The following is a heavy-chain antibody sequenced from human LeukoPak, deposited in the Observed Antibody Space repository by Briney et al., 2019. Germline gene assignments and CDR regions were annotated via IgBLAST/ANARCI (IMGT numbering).Heavy chain of an antibody. CDR1: GYTFTRYY. CDR3: ATSFRAVNWFDP. D-gene: IGHD3-10*01. V-gene: IGHV1-46*01. J-gene: IGHJ5*02. CDR2: INPSGGSK. Sequence: ASVKVSCKSSGYTFTRYYMNWVRQPPGQGLEWMEIINPSGGSKNYAQKVQGRVNMTTDTPTSTNYMEVDRLRPECTTVYYCATSFRAVNWFDPWGQGTLVTVSS.